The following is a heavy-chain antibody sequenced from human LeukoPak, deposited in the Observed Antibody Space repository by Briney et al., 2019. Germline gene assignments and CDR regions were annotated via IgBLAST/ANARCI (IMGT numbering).Heavy chain of an antibody. CDR2: IYYSGST. J-gene: IGHJ2*01. V-gene: IGHV4-59*08. D-gene: IGHD3-10*01. Sequence: PSETLSLTCTVSGGSISSYYWSWIRQPPGMGLEWIGYIYYSGSTYYNPSLKSRVTISVDTSKNQFSLKLSSVTAADTAVYYCARVLLWFGELLGNWYFDLWGRGTLVTVSS. CDR3: ARVLLWFGELLGNWYFDL. CDR1: GGSISSYY.